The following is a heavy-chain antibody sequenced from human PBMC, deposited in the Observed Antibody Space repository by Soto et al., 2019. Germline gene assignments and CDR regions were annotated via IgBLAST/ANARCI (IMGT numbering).Heavy chain of an antibody. CDR3: ARGEILSDC. CDR2: ISAYNGNT. D-gene: IGHD1-26*01. V-gene: IGHV1-18*04. CDR1: GYTFTSYD. Sequence: ASVKVSCKASGYTFTSYDIRWVRQAPGQGLEWMGWISAYNGNTKYAQNLQGRVTMTRDTSTSTDYMELRSLRSDDTAVYSCARGEILSDCWGQGTMLTVSS. J-gene: IGHJ4*02.